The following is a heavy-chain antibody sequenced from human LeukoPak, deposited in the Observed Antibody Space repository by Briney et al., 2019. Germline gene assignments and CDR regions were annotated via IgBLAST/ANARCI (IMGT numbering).Heavy chain of an antibody. J-gene: IGHJ6*03. V-gene: IGHV4-59*07. CDR1: GGSISSYY. Sequence: SDTLSLTCTVSGGSISSYYWSWIRQPPGKGLEWIGYIYYSGSTNYNPSLKSRVTISVDTSKNQFSLKLSSVTAADTAVYYCARASVPVAPLYYYYYMDVWGKGTTVTVSS. CDR2: IYYSGST. CDR3: ARASVPVAPLYYYYYMDV. D-gene: IGHD2-15*01.